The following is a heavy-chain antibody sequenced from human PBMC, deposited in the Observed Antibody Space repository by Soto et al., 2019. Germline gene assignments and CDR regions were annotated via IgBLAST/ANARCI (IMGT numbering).Heavy chain of an antibody. D-gene: IGHD2-2*02. J-gene: IGHJ6*02. V-gene: IGHV3-23*01. CDR3: AKRGYCSSTSCYNDYYYGMDV. Sequence: PGGSLRLSCAASGFTFSSYAMSWVRQAPGKGLEWVSAISGSGGSTYYADSVKGRFTIPRDNSKNTLYLQMNSLRAEDTAVYYCAKRGYCSSTSCYNDYYYGMDVWGQGTTVTVSS. CDR1: GFTFSSYA. CDR2: ISGSGGST.